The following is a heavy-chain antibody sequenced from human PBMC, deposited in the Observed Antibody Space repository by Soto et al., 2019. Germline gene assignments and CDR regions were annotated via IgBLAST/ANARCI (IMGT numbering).Heavy chain of an antibody. CDR1: GGSFSGYY. CDR3: ARYPLYYDFWSGYHGDYFDY. D-gene: IGHD3-3*01. Sequence: SETLSLTCAVYGGSFSGYYWSWIRQPPGKGLEWIGEINHSGSTNYNPSLKSRVTISVDTSKNQFSLKLSSVTAADTAVYYCARYPLYYDFWSGYHGDYFDYWGQGTLVTVSS. V-gene: IGHV4-34*01. CDR2: INHSGST. J-gene: IGHJ4*02.